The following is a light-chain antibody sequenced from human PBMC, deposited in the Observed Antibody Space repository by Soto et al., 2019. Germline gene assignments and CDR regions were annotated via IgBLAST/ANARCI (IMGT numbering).Light chain of an antibody. J-gene: IGLJ2*01. CDR2: DDS. CDR3: QVWDSSSDPLV. V-gene: IGLV3-21*02. Sequence: SYELTQPPSVSVAPGQTARITCGGNNTGSKSVHWYQQKQGQAPVLVVYDDSDRPSGIPDRFSGSNSGNTATLTISRVEAGDEADYYCQVWDSSSDPLVFGGGTKVTVL. CDR1: NTGSKS.